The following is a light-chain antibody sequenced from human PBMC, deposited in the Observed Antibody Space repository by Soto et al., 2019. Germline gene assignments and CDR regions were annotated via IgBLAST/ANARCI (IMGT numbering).Light chain of an antibody. CDR2: DVS. V-gene: IGLV2-14*01. J-gene: IGLJ1*01. CDR3: SSYTSSSTLV. Sequence: QSVLTQPASVSGSPGQSITISCTGTSSDVGGYNYVSWYQQRPGKAPKLMIYDVSNRPSGVSNRFSGSKSGNTASLTISGLQAGDEADYYCSSYTSSSTLVFGTGTKVTVL. CDR1: SSDVGGYNY.